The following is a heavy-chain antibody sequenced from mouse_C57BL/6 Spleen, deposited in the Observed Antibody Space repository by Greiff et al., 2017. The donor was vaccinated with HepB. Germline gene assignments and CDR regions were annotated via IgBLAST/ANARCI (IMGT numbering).Heavy chain of an antibody. D-gene: IGHD1-1*01. V-gene: IGHV5-6*02. Sequence: EVKLVESGGDLVKPGGSLKLSCAASGFTFSSYGMSWVRQTPDKRLEWVATISSGGSYTYYPDSVKGRFTISRDKAKNTLYLQLSRLKSEDTAVYYCARRITTVVAPYFDYWGQGTTLTVSS. CDR3: ARRITTVVAPYFDY. CDR1: GFTFSSYG. J-gene: IGHJ2*01. CDR2: ISSGGSYT.